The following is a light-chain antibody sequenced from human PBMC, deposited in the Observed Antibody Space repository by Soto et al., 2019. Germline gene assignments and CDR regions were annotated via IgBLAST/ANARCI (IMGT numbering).Light chain of an antibody. J-gene: IGLJ3*02. CDR1: ALPDQY. CDR2: KDS. V-gene: IGLV3-25*03. Sequence: SYELIQPPSVSVSPGQTARITCSGAALPDQYAHWYQQKPGQAPVVMIYKDSKRPSGIPERFSGSSSGTTVTLTISGVQAEDEADYYCQSADSSGTYWVFGGGTKLTVL. CDR3: QSADSSGTYWV.